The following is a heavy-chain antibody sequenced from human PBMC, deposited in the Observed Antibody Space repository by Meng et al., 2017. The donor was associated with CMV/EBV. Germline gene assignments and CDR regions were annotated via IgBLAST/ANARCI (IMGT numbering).Heavy chain of an antibody. D-gene: IGHD3-22*01. Sequence: GESLKISCAASGFTFSSYEMNWVRQAPGKGLEWASYISSSGSTIYYADSVKGRFTISRDNAKNSLYLQMNSLRAEDTAVYYCASLTQYYYDSSDWFDPWGQGTLVTVSS. V-gene: IGHV3-48*03. J-gene: IGHJ5*02. CDR1: GFTFSSYE. CDR2: ISSSGSTI. CDR3: ASLTQYYYDSSDWFDP.